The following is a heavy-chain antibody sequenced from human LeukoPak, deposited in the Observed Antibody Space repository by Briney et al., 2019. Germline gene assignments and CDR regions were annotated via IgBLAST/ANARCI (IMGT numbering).Heavy chain of an antibody. Sequence: GGSLRLSCAASGFTFSSYGMHWVRQAPGKRLEWVAFIRYDGSNKYYADSVKGRFTISRDNSKNTLYLQMNSLRAEDTAVYYCAKTHGVYDYYYMDVWGKGTTVTVSS. V-gene: IGHV3-30*02. J-gene: IGHJ6*03. CDR1: GFTFSSYG. CDR3: AKTHGVYDYYYMDV. CDR2: IRYDGSNK. D-gene: IGHD6-13*01.